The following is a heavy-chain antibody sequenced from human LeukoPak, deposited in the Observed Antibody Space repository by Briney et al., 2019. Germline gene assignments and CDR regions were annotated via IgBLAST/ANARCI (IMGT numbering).Heavy chain of an antibody. J-gene: IGHJ6*03. V-gene: IGHV3-23*01. CDR1: GFTFSIYA. Sequence: PGGSLRLSCVASGFTFSIYAMTWVRQAPGKELEWVSTISESGVGTYYSGSVKGRFTISRDNSDNTLHLQMNSLRAEDTAIYYCVMSHFRGAYDYYYHYMDVWGKGTTVTVSS. D-gene: IGHD3-3*02. CDR3: VMSHFRGAYDYYYHYMDV. CDR2: ISESGVGT.